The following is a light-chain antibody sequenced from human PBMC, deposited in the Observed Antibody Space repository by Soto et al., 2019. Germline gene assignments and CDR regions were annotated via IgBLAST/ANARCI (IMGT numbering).Light chain of an antibody. CDR3: HQRYAGHPIT. Sequence: EIVLTQSPATLSLSPGESATLSCRASRGVRSYLAWYQQKPGQAPRLLIYDASNRAAGIPARFSGGGSETDFTLTISNLEPEDFAVYYCHQRYAGHPITFGQGTRLEIK. CDR1: RGVRSY. J-gene: IGKJ5*01. CDR2: DAS. V-gene: IGKV3D-11*01.